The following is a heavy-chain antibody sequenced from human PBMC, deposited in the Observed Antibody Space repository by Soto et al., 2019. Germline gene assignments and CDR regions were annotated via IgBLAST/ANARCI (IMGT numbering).Heavy chain of an antibody. CDR1: GFTFSSYW. Sequence: PGGSLRLSCAASGFTFSSYWMHWVRQAPGKGLVWVSRINSDGSSTSYVDSVKGRFTISRDNAENTLYLQMNSLSVEDTAVYYCARRGQEGPGLAHWGQGTLVTVSS. V-gene: IGHV3-74*01. CDR3: ARRGQEGPGLAH. J-gene: IGHJ5*02. CDR2: INSDGSST.